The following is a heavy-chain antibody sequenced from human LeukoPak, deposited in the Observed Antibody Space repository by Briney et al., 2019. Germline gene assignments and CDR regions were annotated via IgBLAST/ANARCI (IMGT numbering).Heavy chain of an antibody. D-gene: IGHD2-2*01. J-gene: IGHJ6*03. CDR3: AKRGNPAVGHHYLDV. V-gene: IGHV3-23*01. CDR1: GFSFSSFA. CDR2: ITLSGANT. Sequence: GSLRLSCVGFGFSFSSFAMTWVRQAPGKGLEWVSSITLSGANTFYADSVMGRFTISRDNSKNTLYLQMNSLSAEDTAVYYCAKRGNPAVGHHYLDVWGEGTPVSVSS.